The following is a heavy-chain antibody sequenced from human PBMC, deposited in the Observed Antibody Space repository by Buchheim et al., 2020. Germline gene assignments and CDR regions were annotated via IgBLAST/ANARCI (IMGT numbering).Heavy chain of an antibody. V-gene: IGHV1-2*02. CDR1: GFTFSGFY. D-gene: IGHD3-22*01. J-gene: IGHJ3*02. CDR3: AKRFYDYSGYDLWAFDI. Sequence: QVHLVQSGAEVKKPGASVKVSCKTSGFTFSGFYMHWVRQAPGQGLEWMGWINPSSGATNCAQKFQDRVTMTRDTSINTAHMELTRLRSDDTAVYYCAKRFYDYSGYDLWAFDIWGQGT. CDR2: INPSSGAT.